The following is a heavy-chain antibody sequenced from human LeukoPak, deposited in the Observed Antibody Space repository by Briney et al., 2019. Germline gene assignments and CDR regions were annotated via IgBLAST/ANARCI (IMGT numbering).Heavy chain of an antibody. CDR3: ARDFRASLGESSPLSNY. Sequence: GGSLRLSCAASGFTFSHSWMNWVRQAPGKGLEWVATMRHDGGEIYYVDSVKGRFTISRDNAKNSLYLQMNSLRAEDTAVYYCARDFRASLGESSPLSNYWGQGTLVTVSS. CDR1: GFTFSHSW. V-gene: IGHV3-7*01. CDR2: MRHDGGEI. J-gene: IGHJ4*02. D-gene: IGHD3-10*01.